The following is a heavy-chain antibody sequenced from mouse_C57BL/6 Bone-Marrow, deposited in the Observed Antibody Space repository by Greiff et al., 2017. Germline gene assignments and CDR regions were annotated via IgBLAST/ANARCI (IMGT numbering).Heavy chain of an antibody. CDR1: GYTFTSYW. Sequence: QVQLQQPGAELVMPGASVKLSCKASGYTFTSYWMHWVKQRPGQGLEWIGEIDPSDSYTNYNPKFKGKSTLTVDKSSSTAYLQLSSLTSEDSEVYSCARDGIDYWGQGTTLTVSS. CDR3: ARDGIDY. V-gene: IGHV1-69*01. J-gene: IGHJ2*01. CDR2: IDPSDSYT.